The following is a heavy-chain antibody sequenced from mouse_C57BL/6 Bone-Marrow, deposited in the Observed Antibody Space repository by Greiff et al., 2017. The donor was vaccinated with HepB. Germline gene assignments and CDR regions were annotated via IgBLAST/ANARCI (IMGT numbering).Heavy chain of an antibody. CDR1: GYAFSSAW. V-gene: IGHV1-82*01. J-gene: IGHJ4*01. CDR3: ARRTVVARNYAMDY. CDR2: IYPGDGDT. D-gene: IGHD1-1*01. Sequence: QVQLKESGPELVKPGASVKISCKASGYAFSSAWMNWVKQRPGKGLEWIGRIYPGDGDTNYNGKFKGKATLTADKSSSTAYLQLSSLTSEASAVYFCARRTVVARNYAMDYWGQGTSVTVSS.